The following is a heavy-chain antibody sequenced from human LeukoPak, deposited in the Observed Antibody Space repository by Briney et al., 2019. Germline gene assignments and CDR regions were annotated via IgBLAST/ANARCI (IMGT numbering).Heavy chain of an antibody. CDR2: IKSKTDGGTT. D-gene: IGHD3-10*01. Sequence: GGSLRLSCAASGFTFSNAWMSWVRQAPGKGLEWVGRIKSKTDGGTTDYAAPVKGRFTISRDNSKNTLYLQMNSLRAEDTAVYYCAKARSEGGSWFDPWGQGTLVTVSS. J-gene: IGHJ5*02. CDR3: AKARSEGGSWFDP. CDR1: GFTFSNAW. V-gene: IGHV3-15*01.